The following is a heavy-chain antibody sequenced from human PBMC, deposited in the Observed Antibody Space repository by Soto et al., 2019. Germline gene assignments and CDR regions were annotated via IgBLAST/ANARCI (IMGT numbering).Heavy chain of an antibody. CDR2: IRFDGTNI. CDR3: ARDGVGGTVFFGYLDY. CDR1: GIIFNGFG. Sequence: QVQLVESGGGVVQPGSSLRLSCAAYGIIFNGFGMHWVRQAPGKGLEWVAIIRFDGTNIHYADSVKGRFTISRDNSKNTLYLQMDSLRAEDTAVYYCARDGVGGTVFFGYLDYWGQGALVTVSS. D-gene: IGHD3-3*01. V-gene: IGHV3-33*01. J-gene: IGHJ4*02.